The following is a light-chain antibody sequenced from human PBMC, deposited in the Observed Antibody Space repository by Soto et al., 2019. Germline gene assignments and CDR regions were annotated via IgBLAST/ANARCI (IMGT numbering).Light chain of an antibody. Sequence: DIQMTQSPSSLSASVGDRVAITCQASQDISNFLNWYQQKPGKAPKLLTYDASDLETGVPSRFSGSGSGTEFTLTIGSLQLEDFATYSCQQGFSTPWTFGQGTKVDI. V-gene: IGKV1-39*01. J-gene: IGKJ1*01. CDR3: QQGFSTPWT. CDR1: QDISNF. CDR2: DAS.